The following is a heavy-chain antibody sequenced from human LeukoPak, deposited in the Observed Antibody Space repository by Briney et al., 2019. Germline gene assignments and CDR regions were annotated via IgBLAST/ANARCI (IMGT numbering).Heavy chain of an antibody. CDR1: GFTFSSYW. J-gene: IGHJ3*02. CDR2: IKQDGSEK. D-gene: IGHD3-22*01. Sequence: AGGSLRLSCAASGFTFSSYWMSWVRQAPGKGLEWVANIKQDGSEKYYVDSVKGRFTISGDNAKNSLYLQMNSLRAEDTAVYYCAREGANTMIVVDGAFDIWGQGTMVTVSS. CDR3: AREGANTMIVVDGAFDI. V-gene: IGHV3-7*01.